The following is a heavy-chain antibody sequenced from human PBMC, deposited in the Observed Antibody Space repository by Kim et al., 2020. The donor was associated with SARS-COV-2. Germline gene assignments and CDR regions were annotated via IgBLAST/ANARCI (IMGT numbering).Heavy chain of an antibody. CDR3: ARGSILTGYYY. V-gene: IGHV4-34*01. J-gene: IGHJ4*02. D-gene: IGHD3-9*01. CDR2: T. Sequence: TNHTPSHKSRVTKSVDTSRNQFSLKLGSVAAADTAVYYCARGSILTGYYYWGQGTLVTVSS.